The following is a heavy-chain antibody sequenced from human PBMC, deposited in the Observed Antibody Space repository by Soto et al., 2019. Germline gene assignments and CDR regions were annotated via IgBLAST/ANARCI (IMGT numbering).Heavy chain of an antibody. J-gene: IGHJ3*01. D-gene: IGHD3-22*01. CDR1: GGTFSSYA. Sequence: QVQLVQSGAEVKKPGSSVKVSCKASGGTFSSYAISWVRQAPGQGLEWMGGIIAILGKANYAEKFQGRVTITADESTSTAYMELSSLRSEETAVYYCARERGGAIIVGVTGNFDVWGQGTLVTVSS. CDR3: ARERGGAIIVGVTGNFDV. V-gene: IGHV1-69*01. CDR2: IIAILGKA.